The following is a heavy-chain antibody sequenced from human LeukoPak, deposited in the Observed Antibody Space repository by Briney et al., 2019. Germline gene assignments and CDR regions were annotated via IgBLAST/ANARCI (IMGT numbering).Heavy chain of an antibody. J-gene: IGHJ4*02. CDR2: IRESGAIT. CDR1: GFTFSSYA. V-gene: IGHV3-23*01. Sequence: GGSLRLSCAASGFTFSSYAMNWVRQAPGKGLKWVSGIRESGAITHYADSVKGRFTISRDNAKNSLYLQMNSLRAEDTAVYYCARDNVLPDYWGQGTLVTVSS. CDR3: ARDNVLPDY. D-gene: IGHD3-10*01.